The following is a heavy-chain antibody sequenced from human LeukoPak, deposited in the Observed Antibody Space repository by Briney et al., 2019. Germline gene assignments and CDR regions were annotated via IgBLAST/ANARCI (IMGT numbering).Heavy chain of an antibody. V-gene: IGHV1-2*06. Sequence: GASVKVSCKTSGYTFTGSYVHWVRQAPGQGLEWMGRIDVNSGDTYLAQKFQGRVTLTRDTSTTTAYMELSSLRSEDTAFYYCARAPSYYDSSGSNDAFDIWGQGTMVTVSS. J-gene: IGHJ3*02. CDR3: ARAPSYYDSSGSNDAFDI. CDR2: IDVNSGDT. CDR1: GYTFTGSY. D-gene: IGHD3-22*01.